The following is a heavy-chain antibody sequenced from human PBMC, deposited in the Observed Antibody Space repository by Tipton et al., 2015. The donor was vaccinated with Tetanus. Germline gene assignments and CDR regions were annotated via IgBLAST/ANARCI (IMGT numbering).Heavy chain of an antibody. CDR1: GGSISSYY. D-gene: IGHD4-11*01. CDR2: IYYSGST. V-gene: IGHV4-59*12. CDR3: AREFGLTTSLSGYYYYYGMDV. J-gene: IGHJ6*02. Sequence: TLSLTCTVSGGSISSYYWSWIRQPPGKGLEWIGYIYYSGSTNYNPSLKSRVTMSVDTSKNQFSLKLSSVTAADTAVYYCAREFGLTTSLSGYYYYYGMDVWGQGTTVTVSS.